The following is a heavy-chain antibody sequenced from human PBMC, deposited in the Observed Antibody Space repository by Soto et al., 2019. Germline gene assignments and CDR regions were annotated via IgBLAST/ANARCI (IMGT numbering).Heavy chain of an antibody. D-gene: IGHD6-19*01. J-gene: IGHJ6*02. V-gene: IGHV1-69*13. CDR2: IIPIFGTA. Sequence: RASVKVSCKASGGTFSSYAISWVRQAPGQGLEWMGGIIPIFGTANYAQKFQGRVTINADESTSTAYMELRSLRSEDTAVYYCARDSGIAVAGTASDYYGMDVWGQGTTVTVSS. CDR1: GGTFSSYA. CDR3: ARDSGIAVAGTASDYYGMDV.